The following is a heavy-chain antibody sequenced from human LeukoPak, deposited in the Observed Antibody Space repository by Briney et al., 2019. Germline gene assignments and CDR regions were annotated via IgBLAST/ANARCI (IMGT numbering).Heavy chain of an antibody. J-gene: IGHJ4*02. Sequence: GASVKVSCKASGYTFTGYYMHWVRQDPGQGLEWMGWINPNSGGTNYVQRFQGRVTMTSDTSISTAYMELSRLRSDDTAVYYCARGEYYDRSAYCFDWGQGTLVTVSS. D-gene: IGHD3-22*01. CDR3: ARGEYYDRSAYCFD. CDR1: GYTFTGYY. CDR2: INPNSGGT. V-gene: IGHV1-2*02.